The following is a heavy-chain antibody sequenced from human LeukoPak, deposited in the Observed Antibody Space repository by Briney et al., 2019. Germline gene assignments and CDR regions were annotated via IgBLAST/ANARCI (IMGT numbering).Heavy chain of an antibody. CDR3: ARDRTKATTVTTSWYFDL. Sequence: PSETLSLTCTVSGGSISSYYWSWIRQPAGKGLEWIGRMYTNGSTNYNPSLKSRVTMSVDTSKNQFSLKLSSVTAADTAVYYCARDRTKATTVTTSWYFDLWGRGTLVTVSS. CDR1: GGSISSYY. V-gene: IGHV4-4*07. D-gene: IGHD4-17*01. J-gene: IGHJ2*01. CDR2: MYTNGST.